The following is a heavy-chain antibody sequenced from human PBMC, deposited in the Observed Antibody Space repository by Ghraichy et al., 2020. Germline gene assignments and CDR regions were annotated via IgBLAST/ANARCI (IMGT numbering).Heavy chain of an antibody. CDR2: ISSSSGTI. D-gene: IGHD1-1*01. CDR1: GFIFSDYS. J-gene: IGHJ4*02. V-gene: IGHV3-48*02. CDR3: AREKQSIIRRLLPTTFDF. Sequence: GSLRLSCAASGFIFSDYSMNWVRQAPGKGLEWVSYISSSSGTIYYGDSVKGRFTISRDNAKNSLYLRMNSPRDEDSAVYYCAREKQSIIRRLLPTTFDFWGLGTLVTDSS.